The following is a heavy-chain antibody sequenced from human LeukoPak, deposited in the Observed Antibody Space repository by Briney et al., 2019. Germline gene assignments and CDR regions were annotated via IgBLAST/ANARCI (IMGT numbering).Heavy chain of an antibody. Sequence: PSETLSLTCIVSGYFIGNYYWSWIRQPPGKGLEWLGYIYYTGSTNFNPSLKSRVTISVDTSKNQFSLKLSSVTAADTAVYYCASGGLAYRPDYWGQGTLVTVSS. CDR2: IYYTGST. D-gene: IGHD3-16*01. V-gene: IGHV4-59*01. CDR1: GYFIGNYY. CDR3: ASGGLAYRPDY. J-gene: IGHJ4*02.